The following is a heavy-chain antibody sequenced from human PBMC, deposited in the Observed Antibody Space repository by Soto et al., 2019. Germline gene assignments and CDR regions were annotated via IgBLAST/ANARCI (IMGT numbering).Heavy chain of an antibody. CDR3: ARRRRSGYYDY. J-gene: IGHJ4*02. V-gene: IGHV4-34*01. D-gene: IGHD2-15*01. Sequence: PSETLSLTCAVYGGSFSGYYWSWIRQPPGKGLEWIGEINHSGRTNYNPSLKSRVTISVDTSKNQFSLKLSSVTAADTAVYYCARRRRSGYYDYWGQGTMVTVS. CDR2: INHSGRT. CDR1: GGSFSGYY.